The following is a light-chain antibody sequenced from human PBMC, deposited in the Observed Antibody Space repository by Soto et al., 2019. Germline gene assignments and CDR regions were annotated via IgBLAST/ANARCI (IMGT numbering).Light chain of an antibody. CDR1: QSISTW. Sequence: DIQMTQSPSTLSASVGDRVTITCRASQSISTWLAWYQQKPGKAPKLLIYKASSLESGFPTRFSGSGSGTEFTITIRSLQPDDFSTYYRHQYNTYSSFRGGTEVEIK. V-gene: IGKV1-5*03. CDR2: KAS. CDR3: HQYNTYSS. J-gene: IGKJ4*02.